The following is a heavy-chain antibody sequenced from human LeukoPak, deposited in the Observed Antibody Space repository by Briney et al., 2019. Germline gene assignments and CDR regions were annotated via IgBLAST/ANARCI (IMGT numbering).Heavy chain of an antibody. D-gene: IGHD2-2*01. J-gene: IGHJ4*02. V-gene: IGHV4-38-2*02. Sequence: SETLSLTCTVSGYSISSGYYWGWIRQPPGKGLEWIGSIYHSGSTYYNPSLKSRVTISVDTSKNQFSLKLSSVTAADTAVYYCARGGVVVVPAAISLYLFDYWGQGTLVTVSS. CDR3: ARGGVVVVPAAISLYLFDY. CDR2: IYHSGST. CDR1: GYSISSGYY.